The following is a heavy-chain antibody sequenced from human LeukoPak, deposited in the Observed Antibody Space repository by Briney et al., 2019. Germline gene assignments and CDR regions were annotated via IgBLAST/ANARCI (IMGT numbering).Heavy chain of an antibody. CDR1: GFTFSSYA. V-gene: IGHV3-23*01. D-gene: IGHD3-10*01. CDR3: AKDPLLWFRELFSCWFDP. J-gene: IGHJ5*02. CDR2: ISGSGGST. Sequence: PGGSLRLSCAASGFTFSSYAMSWVRQAPGKGLEWVSAISGSGGSTYYADSVKGRFTISRDNSKNTLYLQMNSLRAEDTAVYYCAKDPLLWFRELFSCWFDPWGQGTLVTVSS.